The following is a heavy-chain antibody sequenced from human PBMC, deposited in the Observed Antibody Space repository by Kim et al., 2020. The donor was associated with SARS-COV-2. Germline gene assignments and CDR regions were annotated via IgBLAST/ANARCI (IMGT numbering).Heavy chain of an antibody. CDR3: ARAQRTGSSGWYGPEFDY. V-gene: IGHV1-46*01. CDR2: INPSGGST. Sequence: ASVKVSCKASGYTFTSYYMHWVRQAPGQGLEWMGIINPSGGSTSYAQKFQGRVTMTRDTSTSTVYMELSSLRSEDTAVYYCARAQRTGSSGWYGPEFDYWGQGTLVTVSS. CDR1: GYTFTSYY. D-gene: IGHD6-19*01. J-gene: IGHJ4*02.